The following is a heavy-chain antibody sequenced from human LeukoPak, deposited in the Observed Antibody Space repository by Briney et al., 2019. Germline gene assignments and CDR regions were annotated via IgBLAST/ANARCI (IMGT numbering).Heavy chain of an antibody. Sequence: PGGSLRPSCAASGFTFSDHYMAWVRQAPGKGLEWVSVIYTGGSTHYADSVKDRFTISRDNSKSTLYLQMNSLTVEDTAVYYCARYHADSVAGFDPWGQGTQVTVSS. CDR1: GFTFSDHY. CDR3: ARYHADSVAGFDP. V-gene: IGHV3-66*01. CDR2: IYTGGST. D-gene: IGHD4-17*01. J-gene: IGHJ5*02.